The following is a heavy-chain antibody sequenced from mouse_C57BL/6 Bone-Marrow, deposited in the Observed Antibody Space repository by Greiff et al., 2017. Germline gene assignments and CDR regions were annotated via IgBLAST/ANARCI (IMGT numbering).Heavy chain of an antibody. V-gene: IGHV1-59*01. CDR1: GYTFTSYW. CDR2: IDPSDSYN. Sequence: QVQLQQPGAELVRPGTSVKLSCKASGYTFTSYWMHWVKQRPGQGLEWIGVIDPSDSYNTYNQKFKGKGTLTVDTSSRTSDMQLSSLTSKDSAVCYYASKYCDVWGTGTTVTVSS. CDR3: ASKYCDV. J-gene: IGHJ1*03.